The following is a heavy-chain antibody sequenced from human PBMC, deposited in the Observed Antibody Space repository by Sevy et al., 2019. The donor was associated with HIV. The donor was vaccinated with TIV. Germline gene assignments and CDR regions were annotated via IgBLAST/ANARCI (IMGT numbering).Heavy chain of an antibody. V-gene: IGHV3-48*03. J-gene: IGHJ4*02. D-gene: IGHD4-17*01. CDR2: ITNSETTK. CDR1: GFPFSSYE. Sequence: GGSLRLSCTASGFPFSSYEMNWVRQAPGKGLEWVSYITNSETTKYYSDSVRGRFTISRDNARNSLNLQMNSLRAEDTAVYYCARDLPPSATTVAHFDCWGQGTLVTVSS. CDR3: ARDLPPSATTVAHFDC.